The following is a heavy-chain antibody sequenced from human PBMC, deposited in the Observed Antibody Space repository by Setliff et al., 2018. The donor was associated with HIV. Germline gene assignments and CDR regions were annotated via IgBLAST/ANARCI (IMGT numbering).Heavy chain of an antibody. CDR3: ARVGDFYDSSGYYSVPDAFDI. CDR1: GGSFSGYF. J-gene: IGHJ3*02. V-gene: IGHV4-34*01. Sequence: PSETLSLTCAVYGGSFSGYFWSWIRQPPQKSLEWIGEINHSGDTNYNPSLKSRVTISVDTSKNQFSLKLSSVTAADTAVYYCARVGDFYDSSGYYSVPDAFDIWGRGTMVTVSS. CDR2: INHSGDT. D-gene: IGHD3-22*01.